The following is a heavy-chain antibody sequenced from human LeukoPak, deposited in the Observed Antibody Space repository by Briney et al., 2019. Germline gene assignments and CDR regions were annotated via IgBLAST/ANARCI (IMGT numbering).Heavy chain of an antibody. CDR2: IRYDGSNK. CDR3: ARDPHRRSYYDY. Sequence: GGSLRLSCAASGFTFSSYGMHWVRQAPGKGLEWVAFIRYDGSNKYYADSVKGRFTISRDNSKNTLYLQMNSLRAEDTAVYYCARDPHRRSYYDYWGQGTLVTVSS. CDR1: GFTFSSYG. V-gene: IGHV3-30*02. J-gene: IGHJ4*02.